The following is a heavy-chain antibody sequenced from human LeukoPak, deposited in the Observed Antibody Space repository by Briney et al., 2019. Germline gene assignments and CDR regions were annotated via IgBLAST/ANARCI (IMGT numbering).Heavy chain of an antibody. CDR3: ARDRRRDGNNYLDY. CDR1: GFTFSTYA. D-gene: IGHD5-24*01. CDR2: ISSSGTTK. J-gene: IGHJ4*02. V-gene: IGHV3-48*03. Sequence: GGSLRLACAASGFTFSTYAMNWVRQAPGKGLEWVSYISSSGTTKYYADSVKGRFTISRDNAKDSLYLQMNSLRAKDTALYYCARDRRRDGNNYLDYWGQGALVTVSS.